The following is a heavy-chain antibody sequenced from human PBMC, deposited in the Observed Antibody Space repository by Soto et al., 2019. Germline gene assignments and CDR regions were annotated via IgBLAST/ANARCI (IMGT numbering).Heavy chain of an antibody. J-gene: IGHJ4*02. V-gene: IGHV3-48*01. CDR2: ISSSSFTI. D-gene: IGHD3-22*01. CDR1: GFTFSSYS. CDR3: ARDRRGHYYDNRDPLPL. Sequence: GGSLRLSCAASGFTFSSYSMNWVRQAPGKGLEWVSYISSSSFTIHYADSVEGRFAISRDNAKNSLYLQMNSLRAEDTAVYYCARDRRGHYYDNRDPLPLWGQGTLVTVSS.